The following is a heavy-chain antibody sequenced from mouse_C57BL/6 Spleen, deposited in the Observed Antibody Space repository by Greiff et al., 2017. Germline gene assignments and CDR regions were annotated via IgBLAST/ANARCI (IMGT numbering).Heavy chain of an antibody. D-gene: IGHD2-4*01. CDR1: GFTFSSYT. CDR2: ISGGGGNT. Sequence: EVQLMESGGGLVKPGGSLKLSCAASGFTFSSYTMSWVRQTPEKRLEWVATISGGGGNTYYPDSVKGRFTISRDNAKNTLYLQMSSLRSEDTALYYCARHESIYYDYDWYFDVWGTGTTVTVSS. CDR3: ARHESIYYDYDWYFDV. J-gene: IGHJ1*03. V-gene: IGHV5-9*01.